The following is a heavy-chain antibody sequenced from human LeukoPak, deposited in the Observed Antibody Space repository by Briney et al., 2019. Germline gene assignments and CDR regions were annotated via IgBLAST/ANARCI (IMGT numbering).Heavy chain of an antibody. Sequence: SETLSLTCTVSGGSISSGSYYWSWIRQPAGKGLEWIGRIYTSGSTNYNPSPKSRVTISVDTSKNQFSLKLSSVTAADTAVYYCARAPMPNYYYYYMDVWGKGTTVTVSS. CDR1: GGSISSGSYY. J-gene: IGHJ6*03. CDR3: ARAPMPNYYYYYMDV. V-gene: IGHV4-61*02. CDR2: IYTSGST. D-gene: IGHD2-2*01.